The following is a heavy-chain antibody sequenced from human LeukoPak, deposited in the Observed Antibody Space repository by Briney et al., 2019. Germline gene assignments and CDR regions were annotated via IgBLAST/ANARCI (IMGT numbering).Heavy chain of an antibody. V-gene: IGHV1-69*04. Sequence: ASVKASCKASGGTSTSHAISWVRQAPGQGLEWMGRIIPTLGVATYSQKLQDRVTITADRSTSTAYMELSSLRSEDTAVYYCARDMDVGFGELVDYWGQGTLVIVSS. CDR1: GGTSTSHA. D-gene: IGHD3-10*01. CDR3: ARDMDVGFGELVDY. J-gene: IGHJ4*02. CDR2: IIPTLGVA.